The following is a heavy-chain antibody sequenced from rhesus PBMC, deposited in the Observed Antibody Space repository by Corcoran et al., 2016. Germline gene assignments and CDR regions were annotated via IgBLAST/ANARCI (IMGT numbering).Heavy chain of an antibody. CDR1: GYTFTSYY. CDR3: TRGPPYYFDY. Sequence: QVQLVQSGAEIKQPGASVKLSCKASGYTFTSYYMHWVRQAPGQGLEWIGLISPYHGNKGYAQNFQGRVTITTDTSTSTGYMELSSLRSGDTAVYYCTRGPPYYFDYWGQGVLVTVSS. CDR2: ISPYHGNK. J-gene: IGHJ4*01. V-gene: IGHV1-1*01.